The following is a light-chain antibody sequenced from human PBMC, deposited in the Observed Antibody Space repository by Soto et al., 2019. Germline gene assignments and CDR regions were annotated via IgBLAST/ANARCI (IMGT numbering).Light chain of an antibody. CDR3: QQYNQWPRT. Sequence: EIVMTQSPGTLSVSPGESATLSCRASQSISNNLVWYQQKPGQAPRLLMYGASTRATGIPARFSGSGSGAEFTLTIRSLPSEDLALYYCQQYNQWPRTFGQGTKVEIK. J-gene: IGKJ1*01. CDR2: GAS. V-gene: IGKV3-15*01. CDR1: QSISNN.